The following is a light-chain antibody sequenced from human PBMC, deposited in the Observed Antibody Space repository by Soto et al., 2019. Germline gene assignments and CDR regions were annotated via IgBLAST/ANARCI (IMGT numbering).Light chain of an antibody. J-gene: IGLJ2*01. V-gene: IGLV1-40*01. CDR2: DNN. CDR3: QSFDTSLSGFLI. Sequence: QLVLTQPPSVSGAPGQRVTISCTGSSSNIGAGYDVHWYQQLPGTAPKLLIYDNNNRPSGVPDRFSGSKSDTSASLAITGLQAEDEADYYCQSFDTSLSGFLIFGGGTQLTVL. CDR1: SSNIGAGYD.